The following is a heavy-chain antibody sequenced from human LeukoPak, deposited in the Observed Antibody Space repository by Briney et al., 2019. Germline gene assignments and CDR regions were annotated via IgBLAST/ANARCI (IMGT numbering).Heavy chain of an antibody. Sequence: GGSLRLSCAVSGFTFSDYYMSWVRQAPGKGLEWVSGISGSGGSTYYADSVKGRFTISRDNSKNTLYLQMNSLRAEDTAVYYCAKEGLRVPAPPHWGQGTLVTVSS. D-gene: IGHD2-2*01. CDR2: ISGSGGST. J-gene: IGHJ1*01. CDR3: AKEGLRVPAPPH. V-gene: IGHV3-23*01. CDR1: GFTFSDYY.